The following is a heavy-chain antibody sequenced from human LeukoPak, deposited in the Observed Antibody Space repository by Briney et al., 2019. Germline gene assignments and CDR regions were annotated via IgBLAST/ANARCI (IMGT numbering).Heavy chain of an antibody. Sequence: GGSLRLSCAASGFTFSSYGMSWVRQAPGKGLEWVANIKQDGSEKYYVDSVKGRFTISRDNAKNSLYLQMNSLRVEDTAVYYCARDPDQWELPIDYWGQGTLVTVSS. CDR2: IKQDGSEK. J-gene: IGHJ4*02. CDR3: ARDPDQWELPIDY. V-gene: IGHV3-7*01. D-gene: IGHD1-26*01. CDR1: GFTFSSYG.